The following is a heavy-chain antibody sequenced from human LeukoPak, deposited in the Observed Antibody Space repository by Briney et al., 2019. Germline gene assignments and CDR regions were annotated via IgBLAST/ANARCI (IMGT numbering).Heavy chain of an antibody. J-gene: IGHJ4*02. CDR2: ISWNSGSI. CDR1: GFTFDDYA. D-gene: IGHD3-22*01. CDR3: ARDSSGYPAFDY. Sequence: GGSLRLSCAASGFTFDDYAMHWVRQAPGKGLEWVSGISWNSGSIGYADSVKGRFTISRDNAEKSLYLQMNSLRAEDTALYYCARDSSGYPAFDYWGQGTLVTVSS. V-gene: IGHV3-9*01.